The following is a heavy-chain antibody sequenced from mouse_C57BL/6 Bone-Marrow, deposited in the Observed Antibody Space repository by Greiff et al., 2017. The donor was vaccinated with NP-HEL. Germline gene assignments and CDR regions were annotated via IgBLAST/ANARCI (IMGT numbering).Heavy chain of an antibody. V-gene: IGHV14-4*01. CDR3: TTSSSYPYWYFDV. J-gene: IGHJ1*03. D-gene: IGHD1-1*01. CDR1: GFNIKDDY. CDR2: IDPENGDT. Sequence: EVQLVESGAELVRPGASVKLSCTASGFNIKDDYMHWVKQRPEQGLEWIGWIDPENGDTEYASKFQGKATITADTSSNTAYLQLSSLTSEDTAVYYCTTSSSYPYWYFDVWGTGTTVTVSS.